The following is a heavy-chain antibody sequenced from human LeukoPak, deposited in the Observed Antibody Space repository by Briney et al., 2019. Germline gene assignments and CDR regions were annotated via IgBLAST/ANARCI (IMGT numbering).Heavy chain of an antibody. CDR3: ARHLVPVTAENWFAP. V-gene: IGHV4-34*01. D-gene: IGHD2-21*02. CDR2: INHSGST. J-gene: IGHJ5*02. Sequence: SETLSLTCAVYGGSFSGYYWSWLRQPPGKGLEWIGEINHSGSTNYNPSLKSRVTISVDTSKNQFSLKLSSVTAADTAVYYCARHLVPVTAENWFAPWGQGTLVTVSS. CDR1: GGSFSGYY.